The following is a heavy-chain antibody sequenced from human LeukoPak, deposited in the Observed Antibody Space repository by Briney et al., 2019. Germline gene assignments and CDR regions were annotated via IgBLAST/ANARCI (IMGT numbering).Heavy chain of an antibody. CDR1: GFTFSSFG. Sequence: PGTSLRLSCAASGFTFSSFGMHWVRQAPGKGLEWVAVISYDGSNKYYADSVKGRFTISRDNSKNTLYLQMNSLRAEDTAVYYCARDWCSGGSCYGGGYFDYWGQGTLVTVSS. J-gene: IGHJ4*02. V-gene: IGHV3-30*03. D-gene: IGHD2-15*01. CDR3: ARDWCSGGSCYGGGYFDY. CDR2: ISYDGSNK.